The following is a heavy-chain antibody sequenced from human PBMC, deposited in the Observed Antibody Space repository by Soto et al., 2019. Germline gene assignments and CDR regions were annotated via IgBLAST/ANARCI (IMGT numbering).Heavy chain of an antibody. Sequence: PSETLSLTCTVSGGSISSYYWSWIRQPPGKGLEWIGYIYYSGSTNYNPSLKSRVTISVDTSKNQFSLKLSSVTAADTAVYYCARDAKQLGYSYYYYGMDVWGQGTTVNVS. D-gene: IGHD6-6*01. V-gene: IGHV4-59*01. J-gene: IGHJ6*02. CDR2: IYYSGST. CDR1: GGSISSYY. CDR3: ARDAKQLGYSYYYYGMDV.